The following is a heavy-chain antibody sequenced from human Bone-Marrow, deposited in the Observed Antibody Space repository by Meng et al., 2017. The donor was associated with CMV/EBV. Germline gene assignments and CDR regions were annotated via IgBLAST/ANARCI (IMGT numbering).Heavy chain of an antibody. D-gene: IGHD5-12*01. J-gene: IGHJ5*02. Sequence: SCTVSGGSISSYYWSWIRQPPGKGLEWIGYIYYSGSTNYNPSLKSRVTISVDTSKNQFSLKLSSVTAADTAVYYCARLGGGYDSGIWFDPWGQGTLVTVSS. CDR1: GGSISSYY. V-gene: IGHV4-59*01. CDR3: ARLGGGYDSGIWFDP. CDR2: IYYSGST.